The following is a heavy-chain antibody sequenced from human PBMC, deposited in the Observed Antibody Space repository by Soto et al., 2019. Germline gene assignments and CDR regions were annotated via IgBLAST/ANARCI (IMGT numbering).Heavy chain of an antibody. J-gene: IGHJ4*02. V-gene: IGHV3-15*07. CDR2: IKSKTDGGTT. D-gene: IGHD2-2*01. Sequence: EVQLVESGGGLVKPGGSLRLSCAASGFTFSNAWMNWVRQAPGKGLEWVGRIKSKTDGGTTDYAAPVKGRFTISRDDSKNTLYLQMNSVKTEDTAVYYCTTDTRPARCSSTSCYVAAGKHGPDAYWGQGTLVTVSS. CDR3: TTDTRPARCSSTSCYVAAGKHGPDAY. CDR1: GFTFSNAW.